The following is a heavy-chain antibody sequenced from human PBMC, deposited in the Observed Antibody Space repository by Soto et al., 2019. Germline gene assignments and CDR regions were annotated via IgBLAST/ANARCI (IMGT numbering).Heavy chain of an antibody. D-gene: IGHD3-10*01. Sequence: QLQLQESGPGLVKPSETLSLTCTVSGGSISGSDYFWGWIRQPPGKGLEWIGTIYYSGNTYYNPSLKSGVTISVDTSRNQFSLKLTSVTAADMAVYYCARVRDTSGRPKWFDPWGQGTLVTVSS. V-gene: IGHV4-39*01. CDR3: ARVRDTSGRPKWFDP. CDR2: IYYSGNT. J-gene: IGHJ5*02. CDR1: GGSISGSDYF.